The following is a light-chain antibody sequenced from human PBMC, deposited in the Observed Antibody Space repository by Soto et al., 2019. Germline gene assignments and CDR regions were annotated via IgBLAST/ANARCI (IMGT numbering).Light chain of an antibody. CDR1: QNISRS. Sequence: EIVMTHSPVTLSVSPGEIATLSCRASQNISRSLAWYQQKPGQGPSLLIYGTSTRAGGVPARFSGGGSGTGFTLTISRLEPEDFAVYYCQQYNDWPQTFGQGTKVDIK. J-gene: IGKJ1*01. V-gene: IGKV3-15*01. CDR2: GTS. CDR3: QQYNDWPQT.